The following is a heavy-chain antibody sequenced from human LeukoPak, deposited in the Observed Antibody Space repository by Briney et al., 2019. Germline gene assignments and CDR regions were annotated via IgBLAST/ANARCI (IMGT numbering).Heavy chain of an antibody. D-gene: IGHD1-26*01. Sequence: PSGTLSLTCTVSGGTISGYYWSWIRQPPGQGLEWIGNVHYSGTTNYSPSLKSRVTISVDSSKKQFSLKLTSVTAADTAVYYCARGGRSGSYTYYFDYWGLGSLVTVSS. CDR2: VHYSGTT. CDR1: GGTISGYY. V-gene: IGHV4-59*01. CDR3: ARGGRSGSYTYYFDY. J-gene: IGHJ4*02.